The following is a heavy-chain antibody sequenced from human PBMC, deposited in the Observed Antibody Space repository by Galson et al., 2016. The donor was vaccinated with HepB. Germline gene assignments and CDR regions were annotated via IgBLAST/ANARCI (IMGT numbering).Heavy chain of an antibody. CDR3: TKLKHGYDGSGFGVDV. CDR1: GFMFSDAW. V-gene: IGHV3-30*02. CDR2: IGYDGNNK. J-gene: IGHJ6*02. D-gene: IGHD3-22*01. Sequence: SLRLSCAASGFMFSDAWMTWVRQAPDKGLEWVAFIGYDGNNKFYRDSVKGRFTISRDRSENTVYLQMNTLRTEDTAVYYCTKLKHGYDGSGFGVDVWGQGTTVTVSS.